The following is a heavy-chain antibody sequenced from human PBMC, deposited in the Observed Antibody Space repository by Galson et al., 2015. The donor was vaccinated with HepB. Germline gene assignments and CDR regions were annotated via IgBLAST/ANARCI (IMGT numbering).Heavy chain of an antibody. J-gene: IGHJ4*02. CDR3: ARQGDSSGWDFDY. D-gene: IGHD6-19*01. Sequence: ETLSLTCTVSGGSISSSSYYWGWIRQPPGKGLEWIGSIYYSGSTYYNPSLKSRVTISVDTSKNQFSLKLSSVTAADTAVYYCARQGDSSGWDFDYWGQGTLVTVSS. V-gene: IGHV4-39*01. CDR2: IYYSGST. CDR1: GGSISSSSYY.